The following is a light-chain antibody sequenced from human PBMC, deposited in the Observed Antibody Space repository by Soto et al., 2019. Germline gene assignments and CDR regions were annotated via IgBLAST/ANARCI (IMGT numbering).Light chain of an antibody. Sequence: QSALTQPASVSGSPGQSITISCTGTNSDVGSYNYVSWYQQHPGKAPKLMICEVSNRPPGVSSRFSGSKSGTTDSLTISGLQAEDEGDYYCSSYTSSSTWVFGGGTKLTVL. V-gene: IGLV2-14*01. CDR2: EVS. CDR1: NSDVGSYNY. J-gene: IGLJ3*02. CDR3: SSYTSSSTWV.